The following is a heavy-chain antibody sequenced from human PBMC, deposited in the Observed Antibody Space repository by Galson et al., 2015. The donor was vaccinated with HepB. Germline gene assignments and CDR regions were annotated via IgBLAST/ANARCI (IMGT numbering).Heavy chain of an antibody. CDR2: ITDDGSNT. V-gene: IGHV3-23*01. J-gene: IGHJ4*02. CDR3: AKRDYSGTYEGFDY. Sequence: SLRLSCAASGFTFSTYAMSWVRQAPGKGLEWVSGITDDGSNTYYADSVKGRFTISRSNSKNTLYLQMNSLRAEDTAVYYCAKRDYSGTYEGFDYWGQGTLVTVSS. CDR1: GFTFSTYA. D-gene: IGHD1-26*01.